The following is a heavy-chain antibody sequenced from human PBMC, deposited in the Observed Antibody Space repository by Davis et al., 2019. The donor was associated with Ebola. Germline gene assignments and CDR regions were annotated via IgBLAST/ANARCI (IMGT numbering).Heavy chain of an antibody. CDR3: AKDSGGSCWRYYYHGMDV. D-gene: IGHD2-15*01. CDR1: GFTFSDYG. Sequence: PGGSLRLSCVASGFTFSDYGMHWVRQAPGKGLEWVAVISYDGTNTYYADSLMGRVTIPRDNSKNTLYLQMNSLRAEDTAVFYCAKDSGGSCWRYYYHGMDVWGQGTTVTVSS. CDR2: ISYDGTNT. J-gene: IGHJ6*01. V-gene: IGHV3-30*18.